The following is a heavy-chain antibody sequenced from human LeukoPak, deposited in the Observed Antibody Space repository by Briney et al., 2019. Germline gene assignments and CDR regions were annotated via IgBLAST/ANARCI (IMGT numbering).Heavy chain of an antibody. Sequence: SETLSLTCTVSGGSISSYYWSWIRQPPGKGLEWIGYIYYSGSTNYNPSLKSRVTISVDTSKNQFSLKLSSVTAADTAVYYCARDANGRRSQGRYYLNYMDVWGEGTTVTISS. CDR1: GGSISSYY. V-gene: IGHV4-59*01. CDR2: IYYSGST. J-gene: IGHJ6*03. CDR3: ARDANGRRSQGRYYLNYMDV.